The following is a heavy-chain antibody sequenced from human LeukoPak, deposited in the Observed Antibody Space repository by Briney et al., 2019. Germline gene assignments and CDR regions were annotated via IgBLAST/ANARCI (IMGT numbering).Heavy chain of an antibody. CDR3: ATSRPTTGTTWPHPDAFDI. J-gene: IGHJ3*02. CDR2: FDPEDGET. Sequence: ASVKVSCKVSGYTLTELSMHWVRQAPGKGLEWMGGFDPEDGETIYAQEFQGRVTMTEDTSTDTAYMELSSLRSEDTAVYYCATSRPTTGTTWPHPDAFDIWGQGTMVTVSS. V-gene: IGHV1-24*01. CDR1: GYTLTELS. D-gene: IGHD1-1*01.